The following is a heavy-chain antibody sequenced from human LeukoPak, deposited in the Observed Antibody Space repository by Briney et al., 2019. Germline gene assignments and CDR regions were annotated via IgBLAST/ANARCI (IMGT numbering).Heavy chain of an antibody. V-gene: IGHV1-46*01. CDR1: GYTFTSYY. J-gene: IGHJ4*02. CDR2: INPSGGST. Sequence: ASVKVSCKASGYTFTSYYMHWVRQAPGQGLEWMGIINPSGGSTSYAQKFQGRVTMTRDMSTSTVYMELSRLRSDDTAVYYCARGYYGSGSFANWGQGTLVTVSS. D-gene: IGHD3-10*01. CDR3: ARGYYGSGSFAN.